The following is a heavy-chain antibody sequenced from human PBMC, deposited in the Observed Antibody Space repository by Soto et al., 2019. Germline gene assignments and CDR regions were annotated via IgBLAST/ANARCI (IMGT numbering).Heavy chain of an antibody. CDR3: ASTGYYYGSGSYYNGY. D-gene: IGHD3-10*01. Sequence: PSETLSLTCTVSGGSISSGDYYWTWIRHHPGNGLEWIGSISYSGSTYYNPSLKSRVTISVDTSKNQFSLKLSSVTAADTAVYYCASTGYYYGSGSYYNGYWGQGTLVTVSS. J-gene: IGHJ4*02. V-gene: IGHV4-31*03. CDR2: ISYSGST. CDR1: GGSISSGDYY.